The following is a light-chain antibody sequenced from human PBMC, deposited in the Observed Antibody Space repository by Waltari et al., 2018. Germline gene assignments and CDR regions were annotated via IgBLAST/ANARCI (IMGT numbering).Light chain of an antibody. Sequence: VLTQSPGTLSLSPGERAPPSCRASQSLTKRYLAWYQQQTSQAPRLLIYGASCRAAGIPDRFSGSGSGTDFTLTISRLEPEDFAVYYCQQYGSSIMYTFGQGTKLEI. CDR1: QSLTKRY. V-gene: IGKV3-20*01. J-gene: IGKJ2*01. CDR3: QQYGSSIMYT. CDR2: GAS.